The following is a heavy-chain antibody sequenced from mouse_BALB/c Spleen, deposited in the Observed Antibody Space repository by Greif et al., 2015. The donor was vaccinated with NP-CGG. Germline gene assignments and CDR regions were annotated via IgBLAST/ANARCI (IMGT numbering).Heavy chain of an antibody. V-gene: IGHV1-7*01. CDR1: GYTFTSYW. CDR2: INPSTGYT. Sequence: VQLQQSGAELAKPGAPVKMSCKASGYTFTSYWMHWVKQRPGQGLEWIGYINPSTGYTEYNQKFKDKATLTADKSPSTAYMQLSSLTSEDSAVYYCARVHYWGQGTTLTVSS. J-gene: IGHJ2*01. CDR3: ARVHY.